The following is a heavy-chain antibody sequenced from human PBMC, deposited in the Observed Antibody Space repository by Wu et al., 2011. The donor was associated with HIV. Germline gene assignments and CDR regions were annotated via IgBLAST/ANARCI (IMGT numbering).Heavy chain of an antibody. CDR1: GGTFSNYA. J-gene: IGHJ4*02. CDR3: SRGRGWQERD. CDR2: INPNSGGT. D-gene: IGHD2-15*01. V-gene: IGHV1-8*02. Sequence: QVQLVQSGAEVKKPGSSVKVSCKASGGTFSNYAISWVRQAPGQGLEWMGWINPNSGGTDYAPKFQGRVTMIRNTSISIAYMELSSLRFDDTAVYYCSRGRGWQERDWGQGTLVTVSS.